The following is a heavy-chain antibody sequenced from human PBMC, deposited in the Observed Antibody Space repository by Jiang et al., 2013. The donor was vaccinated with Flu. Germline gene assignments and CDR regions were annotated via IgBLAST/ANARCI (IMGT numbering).Heavy chain of an antibody. CDR1: GYTFTSHA. V-gene: IGHV7-4-1*02. CDR2: INTNTGNP. D-gene: IGHD2-21*02. J-gene: IGHJ5*02. CDR3: ARDGADCGGDCYLTTNWFDP. Sequence: QSGSELKKPGASVKVSCKASGYTFTSHAINWVRQAPGQGLEWMGWINTNTGNPTYAQDFRGRFVFSLDASVSTAFLQIISLNAEDTAVYYCARDGADCGGDCYLTTNWFDPWGQGTLVTVSS.